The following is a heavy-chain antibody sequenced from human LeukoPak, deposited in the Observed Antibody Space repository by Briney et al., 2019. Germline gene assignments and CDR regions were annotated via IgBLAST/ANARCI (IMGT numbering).Heavy chain of an antibody. V-gene: IGHV4-59*08. CDR3: ARGAVLNWFDP. J-gene: IGHJ5*02. CDR2: IYNSGST. D-gene: IGHD6-19*01. Sequence: SETLSLTCTVSGGSISSYYWSWIRQPPGKGLEWIGNIYNSGSTNYNPSLKSRVTISVDTSKNQFSLKLSSVTAADTAVYYCARGAVLNWFDPWGQGTLVTVSS. CDR1: GGSISSYY.